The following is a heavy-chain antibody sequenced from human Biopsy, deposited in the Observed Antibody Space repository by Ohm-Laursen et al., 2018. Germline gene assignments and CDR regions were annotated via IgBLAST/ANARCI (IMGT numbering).Heavy chain of an antibody. V-gene: IGHV4-59*08. CDR3: ARHRTHPPPGSMDV. CDR1: GGSLSGYY. CDR2: IYYRGET. J-gene: IGHJ6*02. Sequence: SETLSLTCSVSGGSLSGYYWSWIRQAPGRGLEWIGLIYYRGETYYNPSLKSRVTISVDESKNQFSRNLTSLTAADTAVYYCARHRTHPPPGSMDVWGHGTTVFVSS. D-gene: IGHD2-15*01.